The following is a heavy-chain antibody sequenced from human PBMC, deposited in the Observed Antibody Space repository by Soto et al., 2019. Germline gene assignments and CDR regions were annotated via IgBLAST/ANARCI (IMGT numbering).Heavy chain of an antibody. CDR3: ASKAACGGDCYAFDS. V-gene: IGHV1-69*06. J-gene: IGHJ4*02. D-gene: IGHD2-21*02. CDR2: IIPLFGTA. Sequence: QVYLVQSGAEVKKPGSSVKISCKASGGIFSSNTINWVRQAAGQGLEWMGGIIPLFGTANYAEKFQGRVTITADKSTKPDYMELTSPRSEDTAVYYCASKAACGGDCYAFDSWGQGTLVTVS. CDR1: GGIFSSNT.